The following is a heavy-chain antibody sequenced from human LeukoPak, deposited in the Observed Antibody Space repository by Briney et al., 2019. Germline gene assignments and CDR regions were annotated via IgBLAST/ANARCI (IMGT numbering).Heavy chain of an antibody. Sequence: PGGSLRLSCAASGFAFSSYAMHWVPQAPGKGLEWVAVISYDGSNKYYADSVKGRFTISRDNSKNTLYLQMNSLRAEDTAVYYCAREQDSSGRPRYYYYYYGMDVWGQGTTVTVSS. CDR1: GFAFSSYA. CDR3: AREQDSSGRPRYYYYYYGMDV. V-gene: IGHV3-30-3*01. J-gene: IGHJ6*02. D-gene: IGHD6-19*01. CDR2: ISYDGSNK.